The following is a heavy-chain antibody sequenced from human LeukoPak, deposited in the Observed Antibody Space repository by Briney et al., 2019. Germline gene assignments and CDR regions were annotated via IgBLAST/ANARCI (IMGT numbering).Heavy chain of an antibody. Sequence: PGGSLRLSCAASGFTFSSYWMSWVRQAPGKGLEWVANIKQDGSEKYYVDSVKGRFTISRDNAKNSLYLQMNSLRAEDTAVYYCARGGWYGDYESNWFDPWGQGTLVTVSS. CDR3: ARGGWYGDYESNWFDP. D-gene: IGHD4-17*01. V-gene: IGHV3-7*01. CDR2: IKQDGSEK. CDR1: GFTFSSYW. J-gene: IGHJ5*02.